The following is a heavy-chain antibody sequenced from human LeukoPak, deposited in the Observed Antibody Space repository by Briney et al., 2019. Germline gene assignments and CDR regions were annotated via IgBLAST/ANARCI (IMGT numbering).Heavy chain of an antibody. CDR2: IYYSGST. CDR3: ASDRESYDYVWGSYRFNY. J-gene: IGHJ4*02. V-gene: IGHV4-39*01. D-gene: IGHD3-16*02. CDR1: GGSISSSSYY. Sequence: KASETLSLTCTVSGGSISSSSYYWGWIRQPPGKGLEWIGSIYYSGSTYYNPSLKSRVTISVDTSKNQFSLKLSSVTAADTAVYYCASDRESYDYVWGSYRFNYWGQGTLVTVSS.